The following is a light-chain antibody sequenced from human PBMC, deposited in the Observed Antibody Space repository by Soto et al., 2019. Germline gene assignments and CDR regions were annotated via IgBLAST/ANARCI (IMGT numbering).Light chain of an antibody. J-gene: IGLJ2*01. V-gene: IGLV4-69*01. Sequence: QSVLTQSPSASASLEASVKLTCTLSSGHSSYAIAWHQQQPEKGPRYLMKLNSDGSHFKGDGIPDRFSGSSSGAERYLTISSLQSEDEADYYCQTWGAGVVVFGGGTQLTVL. CDR3: QTWGAGVVV. CDR1: SGHSSYA. CDR2: LNSDGSH.